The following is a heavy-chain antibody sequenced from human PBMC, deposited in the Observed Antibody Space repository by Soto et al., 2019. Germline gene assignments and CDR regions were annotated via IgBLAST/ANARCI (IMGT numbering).Heavy chain of an antibody. J-gene: IGHJ6*02. CDR1: GFTFSSYG. CDR2: ISYDGSNK. Sequence: QVQLVESGGGVVQPGRSLRLSCAASGFTFSSYGMHWVRQAPGKGLEWVAVISYDGSNKYYADSVKGRFTISRDNSKNTLYLQMNSLRAEDTAVYYCAKDHYDFWSGSKPYYYYYGMDVWGQGTTVTVSS. V-gene: IGHV3-30*18. CDR3: AKDHYDFWSGSKPYYYYYGMDV. D-gene: IGHD3-3*01.